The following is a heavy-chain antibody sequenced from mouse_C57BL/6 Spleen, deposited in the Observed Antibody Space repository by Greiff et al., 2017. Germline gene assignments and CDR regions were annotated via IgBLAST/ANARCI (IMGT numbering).Heavy chain of an antibody. CDR1: GYAFSSSW. J-gene: IGHJ2*01. V-gene: IGHV1-82*01. D-gene: IGHD1-1*01. CDR3: ASRYPYYFDY. Sequence: VKLQQSGPELVKPGASVKISCKASGYAFSSSWMNWVKQRPGKGLEWIGRIYPGDGDTNYNGKFKGKATLTADKSSSTAYMQLSSLTSEDSAVYFCASRYPYYFDYWGQGTTLTVSS. CDR2: IYPGDGDT.